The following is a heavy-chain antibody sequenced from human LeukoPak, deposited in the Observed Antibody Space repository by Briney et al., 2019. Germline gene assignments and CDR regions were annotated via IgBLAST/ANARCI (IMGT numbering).Heavy chain of an antibody. D-gene: IGHD1-1*01. J-gene: IGHJ4*02. Sequence: ASVKVSCKASGYTFTVHYLHWVRQAPGHGPEWMGWFNPYSGDANYAERVQGRVTMSGVTSISTAYMEMKGLTSDDPAVYYGARDEGSGMLPFDYWGQGTRVTVSS. CDR1: GYTFTVHY. CDR2: FNPYSGDA. V-gene: IGHV1-2*02. CDR3: ARDEGSGMLPFDY.